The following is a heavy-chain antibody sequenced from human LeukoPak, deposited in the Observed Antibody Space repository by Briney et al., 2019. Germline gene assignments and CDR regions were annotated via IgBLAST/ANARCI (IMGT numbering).Heavy chain of an antibody. J-gene: IGHJ3*02. Sequence: GGSLRLSCAASGFAFSNYAMTWVRQAPGKGLEWVSVISGNGVLTYYADSVKGRFTISRDNSKSALYLQMNSLRAEDTAVYYCAKCGDFWSVYYMHMWGQGTMVTVSS. D-gene: IGHD3-3*01. V-gene: IGHV3-23*01. CDR1: GFAFSNYA. CDR3: AKCGDFWSVYYMHM. CDR2: ISGNGVLT.